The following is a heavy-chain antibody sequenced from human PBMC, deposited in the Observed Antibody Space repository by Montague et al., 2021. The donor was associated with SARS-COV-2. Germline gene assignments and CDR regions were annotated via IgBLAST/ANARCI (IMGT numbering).Heavy chain of an antibody. CDR3: ARRPRGTVSTMSNRFDP. Sequence: SETLSLTCTVSGDSISRSPYIWVWLRQPPGKGLEWIGSIYYTGSTYYNPSLKSRVTISVDTSKNRFSLTPSSVTATDTAVYYCARRPRGTVSTMSNRFDPWGLGTLVTVSS. D-gene: IGHD5/OR15-5a*01. J-gene: IGHJ5*02. CDR1: GDSISRSPYI. V-gene: IGHV4-39*01. CDR2: IYYTGST.